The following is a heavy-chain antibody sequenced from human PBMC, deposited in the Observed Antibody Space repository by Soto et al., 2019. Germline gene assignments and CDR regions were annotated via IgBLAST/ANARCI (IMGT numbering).Heavy chain of an antibody. CDR1: GFTFSNHW. D-gene: IGHD2-2*01. CDR3: ARDSAYCRSTSCYLSYFYYMDV. V-gene: IGHV3-7*01. Sequence: EVQVVESGGGLVQPGGSLRLSCAASGFTFSNHWMTWVRQAPGKGLEWVANIKQDGSEKYYVDSMKGRFTLSRDNAKNSLSLQMNSLSAEDTAVYYGARDSAYCRSTSCYLSYFYYMDVWGKGTTVTVSS. CDR2: IKQDGSEK. J-gene: IGHJ6*03.